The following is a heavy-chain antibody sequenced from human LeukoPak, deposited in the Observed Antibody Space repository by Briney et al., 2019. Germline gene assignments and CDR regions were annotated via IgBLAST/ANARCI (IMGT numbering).Heavy chain of an antibody. V-gene: IGHV4-34*01. CDR3: ARQSENLYDYVWGSYRY. D-gene: IGHD3-16*02. Sequence: SETLSLTCAVYGGSFSGYYWSWIRQPPGKGLEWIGEINHSGSTNYNPSLKSRVTISVDTSKNQFSLKLSSVTAADTAVYYCARQSENLYDYVWGSYRYWGQGTLVTVSS. J-gene: IGHJ4*02. CDR2: INHSGST. CDR1: GGSFSGYY.